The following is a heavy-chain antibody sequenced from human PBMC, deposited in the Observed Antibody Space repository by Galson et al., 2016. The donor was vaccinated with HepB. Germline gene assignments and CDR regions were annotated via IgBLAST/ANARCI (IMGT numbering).Heavy chain of an antibody. CDR1: GYTFTTSG. CDR3: ARVRWMDGMTDRLREYFQY. CDR2: ISRYHRET. V-gene: IGHV1-18*01. D-gene: IGHD1-1*01. J-gene: IGHJ1*01. Sequence: SVKVSCTASGYTFTTSGIAWARQAPGQGPEWVGWISRYHRETRYAQKLQGRVTMTIDQATSTVYMDLRTLRSDDPAVYYCARVRWMDGMTDRLREYFQYWGQGTLVTVSS.